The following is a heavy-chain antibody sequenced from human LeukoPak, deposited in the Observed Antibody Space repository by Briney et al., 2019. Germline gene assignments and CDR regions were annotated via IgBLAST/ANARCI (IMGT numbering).Heavy chain of an antibody. CDR1: GFTFSSYA. V-gene: IGHV3-30-3*01. CDR3: ARGADGSYSSGSYSSHYGMDV. Sequence: GGSLRLSCAAPGFTFSSYAVHWVRQAPGKGLEWVAVISYDGIYTYYADSVKGRFTISRDNSRNTLYLEMNSLRAEDTAVYYCARGADGSYSSGSYSSHYGMDVWGQGTTVTVSS. D-gene: IGHD6-19*01. CDR2: ISYDGIYT. J-gene: IGHJ6*02.